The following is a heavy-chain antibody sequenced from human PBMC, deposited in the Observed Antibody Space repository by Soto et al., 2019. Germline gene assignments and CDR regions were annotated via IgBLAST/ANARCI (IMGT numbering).Heavy chain of an antibody. Sequence: QVQLQESGPGLVEPSQTLSLTCTVSGGSISNACYYCSWIRQPPGNGLECIGHIYTSGSTYSNLSLKSRVTKSIGTSKNHFSLKLNSVPAADPAVYYCARGPSGDQVDYWGQGTLVTVSA. CDR2: IYTSGST. CDR3: ARGPSGDQVDY. J-gene: IGHJ4*02. V-gene: IGHV4-30-4*01. D-gene: IGHD1-26*01. CDR1: GGSISNACYY.